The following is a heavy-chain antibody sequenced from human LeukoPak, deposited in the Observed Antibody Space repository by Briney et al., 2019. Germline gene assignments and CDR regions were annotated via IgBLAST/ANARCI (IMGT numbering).Heavy chain of an antibody. Sequence: GASVEVSCKAPGYTFTGYYMHWVRQAPGQGLEWMGWINPNSGGTNYAQKFQGRVTMTRDTSISTAYMELSRLRSDDTAVYYCAREPEPRKGDYWGQGTLVTVSS. CDR2: INPNSGGT. V-gene: IGHV1-2*02. D-gene: IGHD1-14*01. J-gene: IGHJ4*02. CDR1: GYTFTGYY. CDR3: AREPEPRKGDY.